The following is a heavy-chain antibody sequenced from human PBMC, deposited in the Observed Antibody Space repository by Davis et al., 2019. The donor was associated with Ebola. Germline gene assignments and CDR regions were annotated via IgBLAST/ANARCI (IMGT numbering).Heavy chain of an antibody. J-gene: IGHJ4*02. D-gene: IGHD2-15*01. Sequence: PGGSLRLSCAASGFTFSNYDMSWVRHVPGKGLEWVSTFSASEGHTHYSDSVRGRFTISRDNSKTTLYLQMNSLRAEDTATYYCARYCHYTDCSYFDCWGQGTMVAVSS. CDR1: GFTFSNYD. CDR3: ARYCHYTDCSYFDC. V-gene: IGHV3-23*01. CDR2: FSASEGHT.